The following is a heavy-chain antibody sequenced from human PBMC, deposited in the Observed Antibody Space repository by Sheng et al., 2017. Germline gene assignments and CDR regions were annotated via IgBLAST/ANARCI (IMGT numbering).Heavy chain of an antibody. Sequence: QVQLQQWGAGLLKPSETLSLTCAVYGGSFSGYYWSWIRQPPGKGLEWIGEINHSGSTNYNPSLKSRVTISVDTSKNQFSLKLSSVTAADTAVYYCARGRKVVVAAIRGYYYYMDVWGKGTTVTVSS. CDR3: ARGRKVVVAAIRGYYYYMDV. D-gene: IGHD2-15*01. CDR2: INHSGST. J-gene: IGHJ6*03. V-gene: IGHV4-34*01. CDR1: GGSFSGYY.